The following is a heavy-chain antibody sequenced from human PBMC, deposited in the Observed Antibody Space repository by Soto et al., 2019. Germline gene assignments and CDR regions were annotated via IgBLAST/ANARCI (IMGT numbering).Heavy chain of an antibody. Sequence: SETLSLTCTVSGGSISSGLYYWNWIRQHPGKGLEWIGYISYSDSTYYNPSLKSRVTISVDTSKNQFSLRLSSVTAADTAVYYCARQTTIVAPYYVDYWGQGTMVTLSS. D-gene: IGHD2-15*01. CDR1: GGSISSGLYY. V-gene: IGHV4-31*03. J-gene: IGHJ4*02. CDR3: ARQTTIVAPYYVDY. CDR2: ISYSDST.